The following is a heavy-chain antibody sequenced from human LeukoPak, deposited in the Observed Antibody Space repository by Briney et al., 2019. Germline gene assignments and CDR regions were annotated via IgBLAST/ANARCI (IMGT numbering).Heavy chain of an antibody. D-gene: IGHD6-19*01. CDR3: ATDRPYSSGWYNFNY. V-gene: IGHV1-24*01. J-gene: IGHJ4*02. CDR1: GYTLTELS. CDR2: FDPEDGET. Sequence: GASGKVSCKVSGYTLTELSMHWVRQAPGKGLEWMGGFDPEDGETIYAQKFQGRVTMTEDTSTDTAYMELSSLRSEDTAVYYCATDRPYSSGWYNFNYWGQGTLVTVSS.